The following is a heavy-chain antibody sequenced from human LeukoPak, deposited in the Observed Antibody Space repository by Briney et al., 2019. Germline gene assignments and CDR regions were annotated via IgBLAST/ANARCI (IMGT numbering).Heavy chain of an antibody. CDR2: IYPGDSDT. D-gene: IGHD3-9*01. J-gene: IGHJ4*02. Sequence: GESLKISCKGSGYSFTSYWIGWVRQMPGKGLEWMGIIYPGDSDTRYSPSFQGQVTISADKSISTAYLQWSSLKASDTAMYYCASLHYYDILTGYCVDYWGQGALVTVSS. V-gene: IGHV5-51*01. CDR1: GYSFTSYW. CDR3: ASLHYYDILTGYCVDY.